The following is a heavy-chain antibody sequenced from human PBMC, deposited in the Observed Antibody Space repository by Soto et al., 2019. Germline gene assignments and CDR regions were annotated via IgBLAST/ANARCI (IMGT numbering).Heavy chain of an antibody. CDR1: GYTFTGYY. D-gene: IGHD6-19*01. J-gene: IGHJ4*02. CDR2: INPNSGGT. V-gene: IGHV1-2*02. CDR3: AREAERGIAVAGRLDY. Sequence: ASVKVSCKASGYTFTGYYMHWVRQAPGQGLEWMGWINPNSGGTNYAQKFQGGVTMTRDTSTSTAYMELSRLRSEDTAVYSCAREAERGIAVAGRLDYWGQGTLVTVSS.